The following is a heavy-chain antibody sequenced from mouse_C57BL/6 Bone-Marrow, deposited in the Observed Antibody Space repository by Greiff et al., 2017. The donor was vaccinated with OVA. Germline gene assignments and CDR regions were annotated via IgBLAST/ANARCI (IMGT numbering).Heavy chain of an antibody. D-gene: IGHD1-1*01. J-gene: IGHJ1*03. CDR3: ARIGTVVDWYFDV. V-gene: IGHV1-54*01. Sequence: QVHVKQSGAELVRPGTSVKVSCKASGYAFTNYLIEWVKQRPGQGLEWIGVINPGSGGTNYNEKFKGKATLTADKSSSTAYMQLSSLTSEDSAVYFCARIGTVVDWYFDVWGTGTTVTVSS. CDR2: INPGSGGT. CDR1: GYAFTNYL.